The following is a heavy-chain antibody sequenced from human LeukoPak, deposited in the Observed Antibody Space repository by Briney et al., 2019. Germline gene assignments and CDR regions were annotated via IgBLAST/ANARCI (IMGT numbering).Heavy chain of an antibody. CDR3: ATLGYSSGWESDY. CDR1: GFTFSSYG. Sequence: GGSLRLSCAASGFTFSSYGMHWVRQAPGKGLEWMGGFDPEDGETIYAQKFQGRVTMTEDTSTDTAYMELSSLRSEDTAVYYCATLGYSSGWESDYWGQGTLVTVSS. V-gene: IGHV1-24*01. D-gene: IGHD6-19*01. CDR2: FDPEDGET. J-gene: IGHJ4*02.